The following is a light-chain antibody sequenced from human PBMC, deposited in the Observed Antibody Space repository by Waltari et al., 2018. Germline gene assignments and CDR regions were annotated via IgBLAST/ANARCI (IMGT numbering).Light chain of an antibody. CDR3: LQDYSYPWT. CDR2: AAS. V-gene: IGKV1-6*01. CDR1: QGIRSD. J-gene: IGKJ1*01. Sequence: AIQMTQFPSSLSASIGDRVTITCRASQGIRSDLTWYQQKPGKAPKLLIYAASSLQSGVPSRFSGSGSGTDFTLTISNLQPEDFATYYCLQDYSYPWTFGQGTKVEIK.